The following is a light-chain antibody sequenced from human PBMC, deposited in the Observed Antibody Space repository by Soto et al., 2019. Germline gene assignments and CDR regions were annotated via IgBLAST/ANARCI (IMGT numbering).Light chain of an antibody. V-gene: IGLV2-14*01. CDR1: SSDVGGYNY. CDR3: SSYTSSSTR. CDR2: DVS. Sequence: QSVLTQPASVSGSPGQSITISCTGTSSDVGGYNYVSWYQQHPGKAPNLMIYDVSNRPSGVSNRFSGSKSGNTASLTISGLQAEDEADYYCSSYTSSSTRFGTGTKLTVL. J-gene: IGLJ1*01.